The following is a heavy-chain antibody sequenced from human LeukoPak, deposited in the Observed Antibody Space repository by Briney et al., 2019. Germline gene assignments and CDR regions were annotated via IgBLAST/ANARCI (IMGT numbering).Heavy chain of an antibody. CDR3: ARLPLWFGEFGFDY. D-gene: IGHD3-10*01. J-gene: IGHJ4*02. Sequence: SETLSLTCAVYGGSFSGYYWSWIRQPPGKGLEWIGEINHSGSTNYNPSLTIRVTISVDTSTNQFSLKLSSVTAADTAVYYCARLPLWFGEFGFDYWGQGTLVTVSS. CDR2: INHSGST. V-gene: IGHV4-34*01. CDR1: GGSFSGYY.